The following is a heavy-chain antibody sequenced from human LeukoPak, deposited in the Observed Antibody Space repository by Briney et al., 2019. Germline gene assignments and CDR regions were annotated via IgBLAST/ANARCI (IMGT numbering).Heavy chain of an antibody. V-gene: IGHV3-23*01. D-gene: IGHD4-17*01. CDR1: GFTFSTYA. CDR2: ISDGGSDT. CDR3: SKAHFGDYGRFVQ. Sequence: GGSLRLSCAASGFTFSTYAMSWVRQAPGKGLDWVSTISDGGSDTHYADSVKGRFTLSRDNSKNTLYLQMNSLRAEDTALYYCSKAHFGDYGRFVQWGQGTLVTVSS. J-gene: IGHJ4*02.